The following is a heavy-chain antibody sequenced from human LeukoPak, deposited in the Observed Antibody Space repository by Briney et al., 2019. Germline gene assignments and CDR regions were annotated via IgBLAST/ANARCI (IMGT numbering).Heavy chain of an antibody. Sequence: GRSLRLSCAASGFTFSSYGMHWVRQAPGKGLEWVAVISYDGSNKYYADSVKGRFTISRDNSKNTLYLQMNSLRAEDTAVYYCARNYDFWSGGDAFDIWGQGTMVTVSS. J-gene: IGHJ3*02. CDR3: ARNYDFWSGGDAFDI. CDR2: ISYDGSNK. D-gene: IGHD3-3*01. CDR1: GFTFSSYG. V-gene: IGHV3-30*03.